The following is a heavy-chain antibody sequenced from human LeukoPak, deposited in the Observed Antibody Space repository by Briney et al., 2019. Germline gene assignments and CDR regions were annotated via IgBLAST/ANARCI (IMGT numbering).Heavy chain of an antibody. CDR2: ISPHNGGT. CDR3: ARDHPGPEFIDY. J-gene: IGHJ4*02. Sequence: GASVTVSCKSSGYTFSDYYIHWVRQTPEQGLEWIAWISPHNGGTHYAQKFQGRVTMTLDTPTSTVYLELNSLTSDDTAVYYCARDHPGPEFIDYWGQGTLVTVSS. CDR1: GYTFSDYY. V-gene: IGHV1-2*02.